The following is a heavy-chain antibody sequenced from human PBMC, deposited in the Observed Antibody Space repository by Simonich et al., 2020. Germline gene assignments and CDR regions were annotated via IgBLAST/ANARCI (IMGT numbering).Heavy chain of an antibody. V-gene: IGHV4-34*01. CDR2: INHSGST. CDR3: ARPLGIVWAFDI. J-gene: IGHJ3*02. Sequence: QVQLQQWGAGLLKPSETLSLTCAVYGGSFSGNYWSWIRQPPGKGLEWIGEINHSGSTNYNPSLKSRVTISGDTSKNQFSLKLSSVTAADTAVYYCARPLGIVWAFDIWGQGTMVTVSS. D-gene: IGHD3-16*01. CDR1: GGSFSGNY.